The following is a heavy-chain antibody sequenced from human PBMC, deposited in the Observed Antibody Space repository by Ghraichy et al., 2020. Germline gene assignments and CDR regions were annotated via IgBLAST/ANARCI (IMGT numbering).Heavy chain of an antibody. CDR1: GFTFSSYA. Sequence: GESLNISCAASGFTFSSYAMSWVRQAPGKGLEWVSAISGSGGSTYYADSVKGRFTISRDNSKNTLYLQMNSLRAEDTAVYYCAKDYVWGSGDYWGQGTLVTVSS. CDR2: ISGSGGST. V-gene: IGHV3-23*01. CDR3: AKDYVWGSGDY. D-gene: IGHD3-16*01. J-gene: IGHJ4*02.